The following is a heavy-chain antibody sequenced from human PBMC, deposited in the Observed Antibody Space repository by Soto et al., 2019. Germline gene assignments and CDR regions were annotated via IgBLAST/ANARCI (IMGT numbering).Heavy chain of an antibody. CDR1: GFTLRAFA. J-gene: IGHJ5*02. CDR2: ISGSGDDT. CDR3: VKGGFTVTTIDH. D-gene: IGHD4-17*01. Sequence: EVKLLESGGGLAQPGGSLRLSCVGSGFTLRAFAMTWVRQAPGKGLEWVSVISGSGDDTSYADSVKGRFTISRDNSRNTLYLRMNRLRADDTAVYYCVKGGFTVTTIDHWGQGTLVAVSS. V-gene: IGHV3-23*01.